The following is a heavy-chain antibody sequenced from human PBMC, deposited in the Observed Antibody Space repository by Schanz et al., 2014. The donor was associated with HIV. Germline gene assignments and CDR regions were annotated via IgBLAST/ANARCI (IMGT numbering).Heavy chain of an antibody. CDR1: GFTFSDYH. D-gene: IGHD1-26*01. CDR2: IKEDGREI. J-gene: IGHJ6*02. CDR3: AKDIGRDVGYGLDV. V-gene: IGHV3-7*03. Sequence: VHLVESGGGLVKPGGSLRLSCAASGFTFSDYHMSWIRQAPGKGLEWVANIKEDGREINYVDSVKGRFTIFRDNAKNSLHLQMNSLRAEDTALYYCAKDIGRDVGYGLDVWGQGTTVTVSS.